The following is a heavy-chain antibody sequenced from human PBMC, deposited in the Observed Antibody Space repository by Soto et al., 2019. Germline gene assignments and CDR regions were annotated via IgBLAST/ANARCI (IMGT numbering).Heavy chain of an antibody. CDR3: AKRQQLVRYQYGLDV. Sequence: ASVKVSCKASGYTFTSYGISWVRQAPGQGLEWMGWISAYNGNTNYAQKLQGRVTMTTDTSTSTAYMELRSLRSDDTAVYYCAKRQQLVRYQYGLDVWGQGTTVTVSS. D-gene: IGHD6-13*01. J-gene: IGHJ6*02. V-gene: IGHV1-18*01. CDR1: GYTFTSYG. CDR2: ISAYNGNT.